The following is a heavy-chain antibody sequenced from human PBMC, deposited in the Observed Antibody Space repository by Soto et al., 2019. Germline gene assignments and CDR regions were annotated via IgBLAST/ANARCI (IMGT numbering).Heavy chain of an antibody. D-gene: IGHD2-8*01. CDR1: VGTFSSYA. J-gene: IGHJ6*02. CDR2: IIPIFGTA. Sequence: QVQLVQSGAEVKKPGSSVKVSCKASVGTFSSYAISWVRQAPGQGHEWMGGIIPIFGTANYVNELQGRVTITADESTSTAYMVLSSLRSEDTAVFYCARVYCTNGVCYSYYFGMDVCGQGTTVTVSS. V-gene: IGHV1-69*01. CDR3: ARVYCTNGVCYSYYFGMDV.